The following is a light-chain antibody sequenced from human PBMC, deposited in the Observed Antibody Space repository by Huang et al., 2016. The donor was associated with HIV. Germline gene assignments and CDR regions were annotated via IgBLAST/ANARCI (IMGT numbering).Light chain of an antibody. J-gene: IGKJ4*01. CDR3: QQYNSYPLT. Sequence: DIQMTQSPSTLSASVGDRVTITCRASQSISSWLAWYQQKPGKAPKILIYDASSLESGVPSRFSGSGAGTEFTLTISSLQPDNFATYYCQQYNSYPLTFGGGTKVEIK. CDR1: QSISSW. V-gene: IGKV1-5*01. CDR2: DAS.